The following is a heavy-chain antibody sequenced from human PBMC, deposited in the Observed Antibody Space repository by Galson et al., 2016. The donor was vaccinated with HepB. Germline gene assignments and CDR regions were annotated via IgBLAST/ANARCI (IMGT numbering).Heavy chain of an antibody. CDR1: GFTFSGYW. J-gene: IGHJ4*02. CDR2: IRGDGRIT. V-gene: IGHV3-74*01. Sequence: SLRLSCAASGFTFSGYWMHWVRQAPGKGLVSVSRIRGDGRITNYADSVKGRFTISRDNAKNTLYLQMNSLRAEDTAVYYGTKSDYGDYWGQGTLVTVSS. CDR3: TKSDYGDY.